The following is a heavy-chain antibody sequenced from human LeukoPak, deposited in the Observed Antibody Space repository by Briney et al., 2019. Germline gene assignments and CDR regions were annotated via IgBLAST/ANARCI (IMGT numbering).Heavy chain of an antibody. V-gene: IGHV3-20*04. J-gene: IGHJ4*02. CDR1: GFTFDDYD. Sequence: GGSLRLSCAASGFTFDDYDMSWVRQAPGKGLEWVSGINWNGGSTGYADSVKGRFTISRDNAKNSLYLQVNSLRAEDTALYYCARAALGYCSSTSCYGDYWGQGTLVTVSS. CDR3: ARAALGYCSSTSCYGDY. CDR2: INWNGGST. D-gene: IGHD2-2*01.